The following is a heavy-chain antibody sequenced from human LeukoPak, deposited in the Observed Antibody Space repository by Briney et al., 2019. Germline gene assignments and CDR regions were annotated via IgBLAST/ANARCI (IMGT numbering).Heavy chain of an antibody. V-gene: IGHV4-39*01. J-gene: IGHJ3*01. CDR3: ARHSRSGSGGYENAFDV. CDR1: GGSISSSSYY. CDR2: IYSGGST. Sequence: SETLSLTCTVSGGSISSSSYYWDWIRQSPGKGLEWIGNIYSGGSTYYTPSLKSRVTISVDTSKNQFSLKLSSVTAADTAIYFCARHSRSGSGGYENAFDVWGQGTMVTVSS. D-gene: IGHD5-12*01.